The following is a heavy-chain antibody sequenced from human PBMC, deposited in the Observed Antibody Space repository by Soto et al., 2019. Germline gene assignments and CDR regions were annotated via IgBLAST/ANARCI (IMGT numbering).Heavy chain of an antibody. V-gene: IGHV3-23*01. CDR3: AKNGQLPYYYYGMDV. CDR1: GFTFRSHA. J-gene: IGHJ6*02. Sequence: GGSLRLSCAASGFTFRSHAMSWVRQAPGKGLEWVSAISGSGGSTYYADSVKGRFTISRDNSKNTLYLQMNSLRAEDTAVYYCAKNGQLPYYYYGMDVWGQGTTVTVSS. CDR2: ISGSGGST. D-gene: IGHD1-26*01.